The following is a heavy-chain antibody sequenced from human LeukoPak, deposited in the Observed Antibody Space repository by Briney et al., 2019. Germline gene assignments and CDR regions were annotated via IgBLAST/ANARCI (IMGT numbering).Heavy chain of an antibody. D-gene: IGHD5-24*01. CDR2: IYYSGST. V-gene: IGHV4-59*01. CDR3: AREVDGYNRFDY. J-gene: IGHJ4*02. Sequence: MSSETLSLTCTVSGGSISSYYWSWIRQPPGKGLEWIGYIYYSGSTNYNPSLKSRVTISVDTSKNQFSLKLSSVTAADTAVYYCAREVDGYNRFDYWGQGTLVTVSS. CDR1: GGSISSYY.